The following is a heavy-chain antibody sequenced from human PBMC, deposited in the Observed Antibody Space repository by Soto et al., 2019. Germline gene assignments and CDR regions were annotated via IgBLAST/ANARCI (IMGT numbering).Heavy chain of an antibody. J-gene: IGHJ4*02. V-gene: IGHV3-48*01. Sequence: EVQLVESGGGLVQPGGSLRLSCAVSGFTLRSYSMNWVRQAPGKGLEWVSYMSSSSSNIYYADSVKGRFTISRDNAKNSLFLQMNSLRAEDTAVYYCARDPYCSNGVCLLDYWGQGTLVTVSS. CDR2: MSSSSSNI. CDR1: GFTLRSYS. D-gene: IGHD2-8*01. CDR3: ARDPYCSNGVCLLDY.